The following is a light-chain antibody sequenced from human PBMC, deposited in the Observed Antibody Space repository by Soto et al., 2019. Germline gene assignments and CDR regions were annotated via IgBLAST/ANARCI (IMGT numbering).Light chain of an antibody. CDR2: GAS. CDR1: QSVSSSY. Sequence: EIVLTQSPGTLSLSPGERATLSCRASQSVSSSYLAWYQQKPGQAPRLLIYGASSRATGIPDRFSGSGSGTDFTLIISRLEPEDFAVYYCQQYGSSPLYTFGQGNKLEIK. CDR3: QQYGSSPLYT. V-gene: IGKV3-20*01. J-gene: IGKJ2*01.